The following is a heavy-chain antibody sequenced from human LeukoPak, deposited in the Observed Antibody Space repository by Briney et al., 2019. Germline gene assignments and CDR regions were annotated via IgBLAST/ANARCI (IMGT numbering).Heavy chain of an antibody. D-gene: IGHD3-22*01. CDR3: ARDYYDSSGYLDY. J-gene: IGHJ4*02. CDR2: ISYDGSNK. V-gene: IGHV3-30-3*01. CDR1: GFTFSSYA. Sequence: GGSLRLSCAASGFTFSSYAMHWVRQAPGKGQEWVAVISYDGSNKYYADSVKGRFTISRDNSKNTLYLQMNSLRAEDTAVYYCARDYYDSSGYLDYWGQGTLVTVSS.